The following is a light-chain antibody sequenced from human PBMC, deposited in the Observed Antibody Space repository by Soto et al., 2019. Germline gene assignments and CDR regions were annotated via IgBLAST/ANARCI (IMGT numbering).Light chain of an antibody. CDR2: DVS. V-gene: IGLV2-14*01. J-gene: IGLJ2*01. CDR1: SGDIGANDY. CDR3: SSATTSGTPVV. Sequence: QSALTQPASVSGSPGQSIAISCTGTSGDIGANDYVSWYQQHPGKAPKLLIDDVSSRPSGVSNRFSGSKSGNTASLTISGLQDEDEADYHCSSATTSGTPVVFGGGTKLTVL.